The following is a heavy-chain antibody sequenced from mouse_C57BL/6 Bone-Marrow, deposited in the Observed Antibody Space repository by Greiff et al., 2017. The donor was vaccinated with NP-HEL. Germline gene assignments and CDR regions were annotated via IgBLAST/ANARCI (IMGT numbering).Heavy chain of an antibody. CDR3: ARWGNFTRFAY. CDR1: GYTFTSYW. D-gene: IGHD2-1*01. J-gene: IGHJ3*01. V-gene: IGHV1-55*01. Sequence: QVQLQQSGAELVKPGASVKMSCKASGYTFTSYWITWVKQRPGQGLEWIGDIYPGSGSTNYNEKFTSKATLTVDTSSSTAYMQLSSLTSEDSAVYYCARWGNFTRFAYWGQGTLVTVSA. CDR2: IYPGSGST.